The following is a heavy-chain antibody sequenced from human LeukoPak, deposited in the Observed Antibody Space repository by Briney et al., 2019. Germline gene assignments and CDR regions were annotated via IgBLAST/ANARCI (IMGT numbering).Heavy chain of an antibody. J-gene: IGHJ4*02. Sequence: ASVKVSCKVSGYTLTELSIHWVRQAPGKGREWMGGFNPKDGETIYAQKFQGRVTMTENTSTDTAYMELSSLRSEDTAVYYCAKIAHYGAYSDYWGQGTLVTVSS. CDR2: FNPKDGET. CDR3: AKIAHYGAYSDY. CDR1: GYTLTELS. D-gene: IGHD4-17*01. V-gene: IGHV1-24*01.